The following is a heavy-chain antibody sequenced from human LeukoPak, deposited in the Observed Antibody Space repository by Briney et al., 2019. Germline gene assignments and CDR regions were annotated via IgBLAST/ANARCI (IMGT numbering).Heavy chain of an antibody. Sequence: GGSLRLSCAASGFTFSSYSMNWVRQAPGKGLEWVSYISSSGSTIYYADSVKGRFTISRDNVKNSLYLQMNSLRAEDTAVYYCARDYSNRYYYYYMDVWGKGTTVTVSS. D-gene: IGHD4-11*01. CDR2: ISSSGSTI. J-gene: IGHJ6*03. CDR1: GFTFSSYS. V-gene: IGHV3-48*01. CDR3: ARDYSNRYYYYYMDV.